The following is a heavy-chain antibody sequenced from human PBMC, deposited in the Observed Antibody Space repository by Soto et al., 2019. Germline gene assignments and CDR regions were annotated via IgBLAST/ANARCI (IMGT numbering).Heavy chain of an antibody. Sequence: SETLSLTCAVYGGSFSGYYWSWIRQPPGKGLEWIGEINHSGSTNYNPSLKSRVTISVDTSKNQFSLKLSSVTAADTAVYYCASDTEAANSDMDVWGQGTTVTVSS. CDR3: ASDTEAANSDMDV. CDR2: INHSGST. CDR1: GGSFSGYY. J-gene: IGHJ6*02. V-gene: IGHV4-34*01. D-gene: IGHD6-25*01.